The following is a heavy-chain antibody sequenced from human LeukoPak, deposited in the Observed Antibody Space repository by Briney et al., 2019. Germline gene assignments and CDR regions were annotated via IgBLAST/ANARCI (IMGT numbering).Heavy chain of an antibody. J-gene: IGHJ4*02. D-gene: IGHD5-12*01. CDR3: ALGDSGYDLNHDY. V-gene: IGHV1-69*01. CDR2: IIPIFGTA. CDR1: GGTFSSHA. Sequence: SVKVSCKASGGTFSSHAISWVRQAPGQGLEWMGGIIPIFGTANYAQKFQGRVTITADESTSTAYMELSSLRSEDTAVYYCALGDSGYDLNHDYWGQGTLVTVSS.